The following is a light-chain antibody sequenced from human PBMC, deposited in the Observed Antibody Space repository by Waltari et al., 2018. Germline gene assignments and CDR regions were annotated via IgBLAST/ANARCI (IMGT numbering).Light chain of an antibody. CDR3: QQYDSIVLT. V-gene: IGKV3-20*01. Sequence: CRSMQSGSKNFSTWYQTPPGPAPRLLIYGPCRSATGIPDRFSGGAAGTDSLFTLRRLEPEDFAVYYCQQYDSIVLTFGVGTKVEI. J-gene: IGKJ4*01. CDR1: QSGSKNF. CDR2: GPC.